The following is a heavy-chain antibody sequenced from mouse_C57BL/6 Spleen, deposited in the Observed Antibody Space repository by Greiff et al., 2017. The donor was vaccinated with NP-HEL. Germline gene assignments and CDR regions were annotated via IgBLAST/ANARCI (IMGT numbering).Heavy chain of an antibody. CDR1: GYTFTSYW. V-gene: IGHV1-52*01. CDR2: IDPSDSET. Sequence: VQLQQSGAELVRPGSSVKLSCKASGYTFTSYWMHWVKQRPIQGLEWIGNIDPSDSETHYNQKFKDKATLTVDKSSSTAYMQLSSLTSEDSAVYYCARSGWLLPRYFDVWGTGTTVTVSS. CDR3: ARSGWLLPRYFDV. D-gene: IGHD2-3*01. J-gene: IGHJ1*03.